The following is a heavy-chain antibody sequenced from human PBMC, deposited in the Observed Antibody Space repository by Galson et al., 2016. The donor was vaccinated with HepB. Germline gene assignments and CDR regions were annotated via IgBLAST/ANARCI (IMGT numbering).Heavy chain of an antibody. Sequence: SLRLSCAASGLSFSDAWMNWVRQAPGKGLEWVGHIKSKTEGGTTDYAASVKGIFTISRDDSKNMLYLQMNSLKTEDTAVYYCTTDFRRPADNWGQGTLVTASS. V-gene: IGHV3-15*07. CDR2: IKSKTEGGTT. D-gene: IGHD1-14*01. CDR1: GLSFSDAW. CDR3: TTDFRRPADN. J-gene: IGHJ4*02.